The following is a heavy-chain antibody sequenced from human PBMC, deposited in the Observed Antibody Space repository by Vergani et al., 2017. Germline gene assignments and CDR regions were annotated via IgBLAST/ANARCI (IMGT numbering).Heavy chain of an antibody. CDR1: LFPFLTYV. CDR2: IQKDGIDK. Sequence: QVQLVESGGGVVQPGESLSLSCSSSLFPFLTYVLPCFLPSPGKGLEWVAFIQKDGIDKFYADSVRGRFTISRDISKNTLYLEMNSLSAEDTALYHCVKDHPVFDEWGRGTLVSVS. J-gene: IGHJ4*02. V-gene: IGHV3-30*02. CDR3: VKDHPVFDE.